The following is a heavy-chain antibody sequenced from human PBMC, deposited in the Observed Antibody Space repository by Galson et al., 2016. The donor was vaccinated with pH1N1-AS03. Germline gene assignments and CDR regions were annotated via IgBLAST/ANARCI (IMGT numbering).Heavy chain of an antibody. CDR1: GGTFSTYG. J-gene: IGHJ6*04. Sequence: SVKVSCTASGGTFSTYGISWVRQATGQGLEWMGGIITIFGTTNYAQKFQGRVTITADESTSTAYLALSSLRSEDTAVYYCAREGVLSDRAFNYYGMDVWGKGTTVSVSS. CDR3: AREGVLSDRAFNYYGMDV. V-gene: IGHV1-69*13. D-gene: IGHD3-16*01. CDR2: IITIFGTT.